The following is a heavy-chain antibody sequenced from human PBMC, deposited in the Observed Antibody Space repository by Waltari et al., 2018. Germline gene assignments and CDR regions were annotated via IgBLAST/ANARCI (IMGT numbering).Heavy chain of an antibody. CDR2: IYHSGST. D-gene: IGHD6-13*01. V-gene: IGHV4-38-2*02. CDR1: GYSISSGYY. CDR3: ARKGAAGIYYFDY. Sequence: QVQLQESGPGLVKPSETLSLTCTVSGYSISSGYYWGWIRQPPGKGLEWIGSIYHSGSTDSHPSLKSRVTISVDTSKNQFSLKLSSVTAADTAVYYCARKGAAGIYYFDYWGQGTLVTVSS. J-gene: IGHJ4*02.